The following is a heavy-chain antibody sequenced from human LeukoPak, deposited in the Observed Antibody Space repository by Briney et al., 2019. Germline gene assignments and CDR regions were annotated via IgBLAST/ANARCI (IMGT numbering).Heavy chain of an antibody. Sequence: ASVKVSCKASGYTFTSYAMHWVRQAPGQRLEWMGWINAGNGNTKYSQEFQGRVTITRDTSASTAYMELSSLRSEDTAVYYCARSMIVVGPFDYWGQGTLVTVSS. CDR1: GYTFTSYA. J-gene: IGHJ4*02. V-gene: IGHV1-3*03. CDR2: INAGNGNT. D-gene: IGHD3-22*01. CDR3: ARSMIVVGPFDY.